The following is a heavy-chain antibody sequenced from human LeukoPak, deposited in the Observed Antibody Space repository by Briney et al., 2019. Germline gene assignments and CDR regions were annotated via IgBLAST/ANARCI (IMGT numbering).Heavy chain of an antibody. V-gene: IGHV4-38-2*01. D-gene: IGHD3-10*02. J-gene: IGHJ4*02. CDR1: GYSTNSNYV. Sequence: SETLSLTCAVSGYSTNSNYVWGWIRQPPGKGLEWFWSISHSGNTYYNPSLKSRVTISVDTSKTQFSLKLSSVTAPDTAVYFCVRHAVQSGFESWGQGTLLTVS. CDR3: VRHAVQSGFES. CDR2: ISHSGNT.